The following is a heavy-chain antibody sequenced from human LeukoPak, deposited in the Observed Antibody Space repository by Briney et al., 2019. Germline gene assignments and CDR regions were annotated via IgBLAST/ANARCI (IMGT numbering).Heavy chain of an antibody. J-gene: IGHJ4*02. V-gene: IGHV3-11*06. D-gene: IGHD3-9*01. CDR2: ISSSSSYT. CDR3: ARGPYSYNYDIPVDYFDY. Sequence: GGSLRLSCAASGFTFSDYYMSWIRQAPGKGLEWVSYISSSSSYTNYADSVKGRFTISRDNAKNSLYLQMHSLRAEDTAVYYCARGPYSYNYDIPVDYFDYWGQGTLVTVSS. CDR1: GFTFSDYY.